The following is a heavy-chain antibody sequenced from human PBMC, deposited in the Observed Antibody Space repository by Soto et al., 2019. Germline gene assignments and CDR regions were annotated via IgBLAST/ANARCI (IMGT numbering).Heavy chain of an antibody. D-gene: IGHD2-2*02. J-gene: IGHJ4*02. CDR1: GFTFSSYA. CDR3: EKVRSRYRSTWPFDY. CDR2: ISGSGGST. Sequence: GGSLRLSCAASGFTFSSYAMSWVRQAPGKGLEWVSAISGSGGSTYYADSVKGRFTISRDNSKNTLYLQMNSLRAEETEVYYCEKVRSRYRSTWPFDYWGKGTLVTVS. V-gene: IGHV3-23*01.